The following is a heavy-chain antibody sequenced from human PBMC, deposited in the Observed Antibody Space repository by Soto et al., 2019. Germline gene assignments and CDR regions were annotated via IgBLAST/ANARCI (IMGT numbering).Heavy chain of an antibody. V-gene: IGHV3-23*01. D-gene: IGHD3-10*01. CDR2: LSGTGDSA. J-gene: IGHJ4*02. Sequence: EVQLLESGGGLVQPGGSLRLSCAASGFTFSSYALSWVRQAPGKGLEWVSALSGTGDSADYANSVKGRFTISRDDSKTTLYLVMSSLRVEDTALYYCARDNGNYGSGSFAHWGQGTLVTVSS. CDR1: GFTFSSYA. CDR3: ARDNGNYGSGSFAH.